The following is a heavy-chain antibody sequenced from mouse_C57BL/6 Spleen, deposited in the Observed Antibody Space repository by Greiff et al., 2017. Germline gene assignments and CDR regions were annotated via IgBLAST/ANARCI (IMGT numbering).Heavy chain of an antibody. J-gene: IGHJ4*01. D-gene: IGHD2-1*01. CDR2: IYPSGGDT. V-gene: IGHV1-61*01. CDR3: ARSSYGKRPMDY. Sequence: VQLQQPGAELVRPGSSVKLSCKASGYTFTRYWMDWVKQRPGQGLEWIGNIYPSGGDTHYNQKFKDKATLTVDKSSSTAYMQLSSLTSADSAVDYCARSSYGKRPMDYWGQGTSVTVSS. CDR1: GYTFTRYW.